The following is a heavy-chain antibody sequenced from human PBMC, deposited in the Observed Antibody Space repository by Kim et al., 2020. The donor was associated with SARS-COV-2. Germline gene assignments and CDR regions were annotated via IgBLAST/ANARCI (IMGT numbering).Heavy chain of an antibody. CDR2: ISPSGST. CDR3: RIFATDFDY. Sequence: SETLSLTCDVYGASFSGYSWDWIRQPPEKGLEWIGGISPSGSTNYNPSLNSRVTMSVDTSKTHFSLNSVTDADTAVYYCRIFATDFDYWGQGTLVTVSS. CDR1: GASFSGYS. D-gene: IGHD3-9*01. V-gene: IGHV4-34*01. J-gene: IGHJ4*02.